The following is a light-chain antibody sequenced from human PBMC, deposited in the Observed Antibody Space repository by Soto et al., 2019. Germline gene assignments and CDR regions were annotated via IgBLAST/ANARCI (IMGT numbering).Light chain of an antibody. CDR3: QQYTGYSQWT. CDR1: QTISKW. J-gene: IGKJ1*01. Sequence: DIQMTQSPSTLSAAVGDRVTITCRASQTISKWLARYQQKPGQAPKLLIYDASTLESGVPSRFSGSGSGTDFSLTISSLQPVDFATYYCQQYTGYSQWTFGQGTKVDIK. CDR2: DAS. V-gene: IGKV1-5*01.